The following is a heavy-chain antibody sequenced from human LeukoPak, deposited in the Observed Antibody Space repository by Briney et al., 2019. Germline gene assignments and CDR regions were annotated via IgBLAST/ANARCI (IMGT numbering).Heavy chain of an antibody. CDR2: ISSSGSTI. J-gene: IGHJ6*02. CDR3: ARDNQLLYRYGMDV. D-gene: IGHD2-2*02. Sequence: GGSLRLSCAASGFTFSSYEMNWVRQAPGKGLEWVSCISSSGSTIYYADSVKGRFTISRDNAKSSLYLQMNSLRAEDTAVYYCARDNQLLYRYGMDVWGQGTTVTVSS. V-gene: IGHV3-48*03. CDR1: GFTFSSYE.